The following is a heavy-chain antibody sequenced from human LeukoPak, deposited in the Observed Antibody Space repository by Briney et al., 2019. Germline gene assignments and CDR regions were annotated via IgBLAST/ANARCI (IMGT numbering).Heavy chain of an antibody. J-gene: IGHJ4*02. D-gene: IGHD3-3*01. CDR2: IDRNGDST. V-gene: IGHV3-20*04. CDR3: ARDEYRFTIFTYYFDY. CDR1: GFTFDDYG. Sequence: PGGSLRLSCAASGFTFDDYGMSWVRQAPGKGLEWVSGIDRNGDSTGYADSVEGRFTISRDNAKNSLYLQMNSLRAEDTAVYYCARDEYRFTIFTYYFDYWGQGTLVTVSS.